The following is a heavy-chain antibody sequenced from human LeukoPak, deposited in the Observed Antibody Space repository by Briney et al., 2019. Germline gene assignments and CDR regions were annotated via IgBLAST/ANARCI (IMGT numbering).Heavy chain of an antibody. CDR3: ARDLTSGVNY. CDR1: GYTFRAYY. D-gene: IGHD3-3*01. CDR2: INPSSGGT. J-gene: IGHJ4*02. V-gene: IGHV1-2*02. Sequence: ASVKVSCKASGYTFRAYYIHWVRQAPGQGLEWMGWINPSSGGTHSAQKFQGRVTMTRDTSISTAYMELSSLRSDDTAFYYCARDLTSGVNYWGQGTLVTVSS.